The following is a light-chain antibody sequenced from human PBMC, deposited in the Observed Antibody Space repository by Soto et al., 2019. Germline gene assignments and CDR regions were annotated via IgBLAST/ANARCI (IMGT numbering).Light chain of an antibody. J-gene: IGKJ2*01. Sequence: EIVLTQSPGTLSLSPGERATLSCRASQSVSSTYIAWYQQNPGQAPWLLIYGASSRATGIPDRFSGSGSGTDFTLTISRLEPEDFAVYFCQQYGRSPPFTFGQGTKVEIK. CDR2: GAS. V-gene: IGKV3-20*01. CDR3: QQYGRSPPFT. CDR1: QSVSSTY.